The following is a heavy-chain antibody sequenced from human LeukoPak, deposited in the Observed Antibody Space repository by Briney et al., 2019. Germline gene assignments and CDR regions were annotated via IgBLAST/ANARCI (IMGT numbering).Heavy chain of an antibody. CDR2: VNPYGTS. D-gene: IGHD6-19*01. CDR1: GGSTNNYF. J-gene: IGHJ6*02. Sequence: SETLSLTCSVSGGSTNNYFWSWIRRSAGNGLEWIGRVNPYGTSNYNPSLKSRVTMSVDTSKNLVSLRLTSLTAADTAVYYCARDRRPRAVAGAYISYGMDVWGQGTTVTVSS. CDR3: ARDRRPRAVAGAYISYGMDV. V-gene: IGHV4-4*07.